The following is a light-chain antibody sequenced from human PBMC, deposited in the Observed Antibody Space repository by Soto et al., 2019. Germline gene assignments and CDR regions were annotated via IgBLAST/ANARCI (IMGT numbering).Light chain of an antibody. CDR3: SSYTTSGTHV. CDR2: DVS. Sequence: QSALTQPASVSGSPGQSITISCTGTSSDVGGYNYVSWYQQHPDTAPKLMIYDVSNRPSGVSNRFSGSKSGNTASLTISGLQAEDEADYYCSSYTTSGTHVFGTGTKLTLL. J-gene: IGLJ1*01. V-gene: IGLV2-14*01. CDR1: SSDVGGYNY.